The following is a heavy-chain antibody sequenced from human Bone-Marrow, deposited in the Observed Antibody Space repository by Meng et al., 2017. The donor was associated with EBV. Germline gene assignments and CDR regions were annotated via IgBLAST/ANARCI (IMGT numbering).Heavy chain of an antibody. CDR3: ARPFPSIVSPRLDPFGD. J-gene: IGHJ4*02. CDR2: VHYSGNT. Sequence: QEPAPCQWSPLGAPSSTGPVSHTSISSFSVWAGLRRPPGRGLVWIGSVHYSGNTYYSPSLKRRITVSVDTSKNQFSLRLTSVTAADTALYYCARPFPSIVSPRLDPFGDWGQGTLVTVSS. CDR1: HTSISSFSV. D-gene: IGHD5/OR15-5a*01. V-gene: IGHV4-39*01.